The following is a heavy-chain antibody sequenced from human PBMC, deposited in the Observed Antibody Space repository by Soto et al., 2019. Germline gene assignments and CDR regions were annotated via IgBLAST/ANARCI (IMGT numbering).Heavy chain of an antibody. V-gene: IGHV1-69*13. D-gene: IGHD6-19*01. CDR2: IIPIFGTA. J-gene: IGHJ6*02. CDR1: GCALSSYA. CDR3: ARGAGTYYYYYGMDV. Sequence: SVKVSCKDSGCALSSYAISWVRQAPGQGLEWMGGIIPIFGTANYAQKFQGRVTITADESTSTAYMELSSLRSEDTAVYYCARGAGTYYYYYGMDVWGQGTTVTVSS.